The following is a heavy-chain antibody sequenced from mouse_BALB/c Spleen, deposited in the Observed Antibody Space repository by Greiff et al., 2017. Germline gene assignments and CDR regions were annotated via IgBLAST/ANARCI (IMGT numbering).Heavy chain of an antibody. D-gene: IGHD2-1*01. CDR2: IRNKANGYTT. Sequence: EVKVVESGGGLVQPGGSLRLSCATSGFTFTDYYMSWVRQPPGKALEWLGFIRNKANGYTTEYSASVKGRFTISRDNSQSILYLQMNTLRAEDSATYYCASLYGNYHDYWGQGTTLTVSS. J-gene: IGHJ2*01. CDR3: ASLYGNYHDY. V-gene: IGHV7-3*02. CDR1: GFTFTDYY.